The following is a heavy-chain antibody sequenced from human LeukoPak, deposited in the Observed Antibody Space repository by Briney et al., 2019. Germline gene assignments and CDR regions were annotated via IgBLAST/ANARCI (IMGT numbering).Heavy chain of an antibody. CDR2: ISYDGSNK. CDR3: ARGLIAFDFDY. Sequence: AGGSLRLSCAASGFTFSSYAMHWVRQAPGKGLEWVAVISYDGSNKYYADSVKGQFTISRDNSKNTLYLQMNSLRAEDTAVYYCARGLIAFDFDYWGQGTLVTVSS. D-gene: IGHD2/OR15-2a*01. V-gene: IGHV3-30-3*01. J-gene: IGHJ4*02. CDR1: GFTFSSYA.